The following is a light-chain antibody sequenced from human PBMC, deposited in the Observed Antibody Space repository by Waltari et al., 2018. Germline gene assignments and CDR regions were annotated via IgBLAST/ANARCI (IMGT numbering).Light chain of an antibody. J-gene: IGLJ2*01. V-gene: IGLV1-44*01. Sequence: QSVLTQPPSASGTPGQRVTISCSGSSSNIGKNSVNWYQQLPGTAPKLLIDANDQLPSGVPDRVSGSKSGSSASLAISGLQSEDEADYYCAVWDDSLDGVVFGGGTKLTVL. CDR2: AND. CDR1: SSNIGKNS. CDR3: AVWDDSLDGVV.